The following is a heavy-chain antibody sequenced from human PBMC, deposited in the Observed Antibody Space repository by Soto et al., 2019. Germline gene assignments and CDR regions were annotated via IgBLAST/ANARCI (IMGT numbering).Heavy chain of an antibody. V-gene: IGHV1-18*01. CDR3: ARDETLRYFDWSNVFDP. CDR1: GYTFTSYG. D-gene: IGHD3-9*01. J-gene: IGHJ5*02. CDR2: ISAYNGNT. Sequence: ASVKVSCKASGYTFTSYGISWVRQAPGQGLEWMGWISAYNGNTNYAQKLQGRVTMTTDTSTSTAYMELRSLRSDDTAVYYCARDETLRYFDWSNVFDPWGQRTLVTVSS.